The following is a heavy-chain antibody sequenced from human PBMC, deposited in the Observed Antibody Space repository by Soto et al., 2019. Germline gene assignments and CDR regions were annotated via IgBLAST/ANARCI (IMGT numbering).Heavy chain of an antibody. CDR3: AKERRDYGPGDFDS. Sequence: EVQLLESGGGLVQPGGSLRLSCAASGFTFSSYAMSWVRQAPGKGLEWVSTISGSGESTYYADSVKGRFTISRDNSKNTLSLQVHRLRAEDTAVYYCAKERRDYGPGDFDSWGQGTLVTVSS. D-gene: IGHD4-17*01. CDR1: GFTFSSYA. CDR2: ISGSGEST. J-gene: IGHJ4*02. V-gene: IGHV3-23*01.